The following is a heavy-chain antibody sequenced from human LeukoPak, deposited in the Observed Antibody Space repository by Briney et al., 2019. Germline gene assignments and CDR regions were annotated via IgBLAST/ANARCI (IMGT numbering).Heavy chain of an antibody. J-gene: IGHJ4*02. CDR1: GFTFSSYG. D-gene: IGHD3-22*01. CDR3: ARDVSIGLDY. V-gene: IGHV3-7*01. CDR2: IKEDGSEK. Sequence: PGGSLRLSCAASGFTFSSYGMHWVRQTPGKGLEWVANIKEDGSEKNYVDSVKGRFTITRDNAKNSLYLQMNSLRAEDTAVYYCARDVSIGLDYWGQGTLVTVSS.